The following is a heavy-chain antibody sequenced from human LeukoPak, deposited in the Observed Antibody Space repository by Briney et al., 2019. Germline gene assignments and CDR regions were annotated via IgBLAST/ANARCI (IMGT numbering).Heavy chain of an antibody. J-gene: IGHJ1*01. V-gene: IGHV1-18*01. CDR3: ARERITMVRGVTQGAEYFQH. D-gene: IGHD3-10*01. CDR1: GYTFTSYG. Sequence: ASVKVSCKASGYTFTSYGISWVRQAPEQGLEWMGWISAYNGNTNYAQKLQGRVAMTTDTSTSTAYMELRSLRSDDTAVYYCARERITMVRGVTQGAEYFQHWGQGTLVTVSS. CDR2: ISAYNGNT.